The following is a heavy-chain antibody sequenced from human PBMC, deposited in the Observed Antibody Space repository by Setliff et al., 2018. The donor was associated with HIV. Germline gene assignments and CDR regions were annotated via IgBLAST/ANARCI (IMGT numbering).Heavy chain of an antibody. CDR1: GFTFSSYG. D-gene: IGHD5-12*01. V-gene: IGHV3-30*02. CDR3: AFSRRGFDY. Sequence: PGGSLRLSCAASGFTFSSYGMHWVRQAPGRGLEWVTFIRSDGSNKYYADSVKGRFTISRDNAKSSLYLQINSLRAEDTAVYYCAFSRRGFDYWGQGTLVTVSS. CDR2: IRSDGSNK. J-gene: IGHJ4*02.